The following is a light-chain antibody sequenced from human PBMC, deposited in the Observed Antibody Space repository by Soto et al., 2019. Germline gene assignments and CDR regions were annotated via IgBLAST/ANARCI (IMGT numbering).Light chain of an antibody. CDR3: LLYGDSPPAYT. V-gene: IGKV3-20*01. CDR1: QSVSSRT. J-gene: IGKJ2*01. Sequence: EIVLTQSPGTLSLFPGERATLSCRASQSVSSRTLAWYRQKPGQAPSLLIYGAFNRATGIPDRFSGSGSATDFTLTISRLEPADFAVYYCLLYGDSPPAYTFGQGNKLDIK. CDR2: GAF.